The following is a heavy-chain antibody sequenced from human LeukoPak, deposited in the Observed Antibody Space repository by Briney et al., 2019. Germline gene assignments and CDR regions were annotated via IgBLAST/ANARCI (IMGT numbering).Heavy chain of an antibody. CDR3: AKDREVRGVLDY. J-gene: IGHJ4*02. V-gene: IGHV3-30*18. CDR2: ISYDGSNK. CDR1: GFTFSSYG. D-gene: IGHD3-10*01. Sequence: GRSLRLSCAASGFTFSSYGMHWVRQAPGKGLEWVAVISYDGSNKYYADSVKGRFTISRGKSKNTVYLQMNSLRAEDTAVYYCAKDREVRGVLDYWGQGTLVTVSS.